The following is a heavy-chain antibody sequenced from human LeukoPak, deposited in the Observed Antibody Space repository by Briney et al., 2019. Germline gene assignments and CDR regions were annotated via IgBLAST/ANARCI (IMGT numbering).Heavy chain of an antibody. D-gene: IGHD3-16*02. J-gene: IGHJ4*02. CDR1: GYTFTSYA. Sequence: GASVKVSCKASGYTFTSYAMHWVRQAPGQRLEWMGWINAGNGNTEYSQKFQGRVTITRDTSASTAYMELSSLRSEDTAVYYCARDGYDYVWGSYRPFDYWGQGTLVTVSS. V-gene: IGHV1-3*01. CDR2: INAGNGNT. CDR3: ARDGYDYVWGSYRPFDY.